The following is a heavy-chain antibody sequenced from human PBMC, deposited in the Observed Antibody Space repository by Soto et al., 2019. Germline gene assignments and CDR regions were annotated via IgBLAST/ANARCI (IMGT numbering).Heavy chain of an antibody. CDR1: GGSFSGYY. CDR3: ARGRRYYHHSSSPAPRYFQH. CDR2: INHSGST. D-gene: IGHD6-6*01. Sequence: SETLSLTCAVYGGSFSGYYWSWIRQPPGKGLEWIGEINHSGSTNYNPSLKSRVTISVDTSKNQFSLKLSSVTAADTAVYYCARGRRYYHHSSSPAPRYFQHWGQGTLVTVSS. J-gene: IGHJ1*01. V-gene: IGHV4-34*01.